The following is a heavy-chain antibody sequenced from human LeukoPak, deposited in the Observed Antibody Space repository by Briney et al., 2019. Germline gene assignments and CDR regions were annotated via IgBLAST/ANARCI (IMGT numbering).Heavy chain of an antibody. CDR2: IYPDESNI. D-gene: IGHD5-18*01. Sequence: RPGESLKISCMGSGYSFSNYWIGWVRQLPGKGLEWMGIIYPDESNIRYSPSFQGQVTISVDKSISTAYLQWSSLKASDTAMYYCASPNPRGYSYGSDAFDIRGQGTMVTVSS. CDR3: ASPNPRGYSYGSDAFDI. J-gene: IGHJ3*02. CDR1: GYSFSNYW. V-gene: IGHV5-51*01.